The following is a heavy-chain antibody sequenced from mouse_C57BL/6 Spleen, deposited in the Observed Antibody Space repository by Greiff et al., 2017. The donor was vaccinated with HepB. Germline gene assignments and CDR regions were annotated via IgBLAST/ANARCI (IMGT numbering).Heavy chain of an antibody. Sequence: QVQLQQSGAELVKPGASVKLSCKASGYTFTSYWMQWVKQRPGQGLEWIGEIDPSDSYTNYNQKFKGKATLTVDTSSSTAYMQLSSLTSEDSAVYYCARYDYGGYFDYWGQSTTLTVSS. CDR2: IDPSDSYT. CDR1: GYTFTSYW. J-gene: IGHJ2*01. V-gene: IGHV1-50*01. D-gene: IGHD1-1*01. CDR3: ARYDYGGYFDY.